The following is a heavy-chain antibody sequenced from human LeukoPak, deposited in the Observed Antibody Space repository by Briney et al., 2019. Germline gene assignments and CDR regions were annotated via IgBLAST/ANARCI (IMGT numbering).Heavy chain of an antibody. V-gene: IGHV1-2*06. CDR3: ARGGYCSSTSCYTFYYYYYGMDV. J-gene: IGHJ6*02. D-gene: IGHD2-2*02. CDR2: INPNSGVT. CDR1: GYTFTGYY. Sequence: GESLKISCKGSGYTFTGYYMHWVRQAPGQGLEWMGRINPNSGVTNYAQKFQGRVTMTRDTSISTAYMELSRLRSDDTAVYYCARGGYCSSTSCYTFYYYYYGMDVWGQGTTVTVSS.